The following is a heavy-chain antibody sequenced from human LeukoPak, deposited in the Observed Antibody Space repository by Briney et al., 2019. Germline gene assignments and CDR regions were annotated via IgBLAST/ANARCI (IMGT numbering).Heavy chain of an antibody. V-gene: IGHV3-7*01. CDR3: AREDSSGWYGYYFDY. CDR2: IMQDGSEK. D-gene: IGHD6-19*01. CDR1: GFTFSSYW. J-gene: IGHJ4*02. Sequence: GGSLRPSCAASGFTFSSYWMSWVRQAPGKGLEGVANIMQDGSEKYYVDSVKGRFTISRDNAKNSLYLQMNSLRAEDTAVYYCAREDSSGWYGYYFDYWGQGTLVTVSS.